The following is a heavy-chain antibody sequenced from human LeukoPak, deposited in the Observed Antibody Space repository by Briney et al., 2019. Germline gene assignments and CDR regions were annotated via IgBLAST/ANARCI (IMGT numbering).Heavy chain of an antibody. CDR1: GGTFSSNT. J-gene: IGHJ3*02. V-gene: IGHV1-69*05. D-gene: IGHD6-19*01. CDR2: IIPIFGTA. CDR3: ARSEYSSGWVLGEVDAFDI. Sequence: SVKVSRKGSGGTFSSNTISWVRQAPGQGLEWMGRIIPIFGTANYAQKFQGRVTITTDESTSTAYMELSSLRSEDTAVYYCARSEYSSGWVLGEVDAFDIWGQGTMVTVSS.